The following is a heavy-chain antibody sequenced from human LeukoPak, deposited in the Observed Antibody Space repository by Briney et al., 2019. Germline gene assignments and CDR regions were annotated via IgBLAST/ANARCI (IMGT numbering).Heavy chain of an antibody. CDR1: GFTFSSYW. V-gene: IGHV3-74*01. D-gene: IGHD3-10*01. J-gene: IGHJ5*02. Sequence: PGGSLRLSCAASGFTFSSYWMHWVRHAAGKGLVWVSRINSDGSSTIYANSVKGRFTISRDNAKNTLYLQMITLRAEDTAVYYCARALGSLGNWFDPGGQGTLVTVSS. CDR2: INSDGSST. CDR3: ARALGSLGNWFDP.